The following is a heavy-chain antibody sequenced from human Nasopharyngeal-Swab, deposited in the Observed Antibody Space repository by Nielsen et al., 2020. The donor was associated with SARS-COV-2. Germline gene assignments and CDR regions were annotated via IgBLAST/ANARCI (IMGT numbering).Heavy chain of an antibody. J-gene: IGHJ4*02. CDR3: ARENQEYANIWIDY. Sequence: ASVKVSCKASGYTFTSNVLNWVRQAPGQAPEYIGWISTKTGAPTYAQAFTGRFVISFDTSVSTTYLQISSLKADDTAVYYCARENQEYANIWIDYWGQGTQVTVSS. CDR1: GYTFTSNV. D-gene: IGHD1-1*01. CDR2: ISTKTGAP. V-gene: IGHV7-4-1*02.